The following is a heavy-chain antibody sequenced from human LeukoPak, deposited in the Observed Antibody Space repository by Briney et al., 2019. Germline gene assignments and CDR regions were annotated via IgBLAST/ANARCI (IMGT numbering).Heavy chain of an antibody. CDR1: GGSMSNYY. J-gene: IGHJ5*02. CDR2: MFYTGSG. V-gene: IGHV4-59*01. D-gene: IGHD5-18*01. Sequence: SETLSLTCTVSGGSMSNYYWNWIRQPPGKGLELIGCMFYTGSGKYNPSLKSPVTISVDTSKRQISLKLTSVTTADTAVYYCATNLPGYSYGYWVAWGQGTLVTVSS. CDR3: ATNLPGYSYGYWVA.